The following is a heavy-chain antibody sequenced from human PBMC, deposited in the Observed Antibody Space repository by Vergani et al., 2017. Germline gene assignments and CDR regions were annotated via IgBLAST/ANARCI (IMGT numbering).Heavy chain of an antibody. CDR3: ARGTIFGEFDY. J-gene: IGHJ4*02. D-gene: IGHD3-3*01. CDR2: IYTSGST. V-gene: IGHV4-61*02. CDR1: GGSISSGSYY. Sequence: QVQLQESGPGLVKPSQTLSLTCTVSGGSISSGSYYWSWIRQPAGKGLEWIGRIYTSGSTNYNPSLKSRVTISVDTSKNQFSLKLSSVTAADTAVDYCARGTIFGEFDYWGQGTLVTVSS.